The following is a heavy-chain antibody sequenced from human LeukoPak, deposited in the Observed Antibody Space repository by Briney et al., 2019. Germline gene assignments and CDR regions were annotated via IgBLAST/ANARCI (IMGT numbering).Heavy chain of an antibody. CDR3: AKAGLDFWSGAYFDY. J-gene: IGHJ4*02. CDR2: ISGSGGST. Sequence: GGSLRLSCAASGFTFSSYAMSWVRQAPGKGLEWVSAISGSGGSTYYADSVKGRFTISRDNSKNTLYLQMNSLRAEDTAVYYCAKAGLDFWSGAYFDYWGQGTLVTVSS. CDR1: GFTFSSYA. D-gene: IGHD3-3*01. V-gene: IGHV3-23*01.